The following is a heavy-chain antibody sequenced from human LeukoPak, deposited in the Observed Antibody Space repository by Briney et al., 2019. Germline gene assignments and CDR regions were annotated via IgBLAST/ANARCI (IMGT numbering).Heavy chain of an antibody. V-gene: IGHV4-38-2*02. Sequence: SQTLSLTCTVSGYSISSGYYWGWIRQPPGKGLEWIGSIYHSGSTYYNPSLKSRVTISVNTSKNQFSLKLSSVTAADTAVYYCARDMITYAFDIWGQGTMVTVSS. CDR3: ARDMITYAFDI. CDR1: GYSISSGYY. CDR2: IYHSGST. D-gene: IGHD3-16*01. J-gene: IGHJ3*02.